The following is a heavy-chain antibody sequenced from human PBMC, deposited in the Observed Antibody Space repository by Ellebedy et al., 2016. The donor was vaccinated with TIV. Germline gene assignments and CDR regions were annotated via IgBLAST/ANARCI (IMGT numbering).Heavy chain of an antibody. CDR3: ASLTIPGGSDY. Sequence: SETLSLTXTVPGGSINSGANYWTWIRQPAGKGLEWIGRIYTSGSPIYNPSLKSRVSMSIDTSKNHFSLELNSVTAADTAVYYCASLTIPGGSDYWGQGTLVTVSS. J-gene: IGHJ4*02. D-gene: IGHD3-3*01. CDR1: GGSINSGANY. CDR2: IYTSGSP. V-gene: IGHV4-61*02.